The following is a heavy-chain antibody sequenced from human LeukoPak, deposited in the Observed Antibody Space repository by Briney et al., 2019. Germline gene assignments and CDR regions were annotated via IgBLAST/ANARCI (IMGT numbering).Heavy chain of an antibody. J-gene: IGHJ5*02. D-gene: IGHD3-9*01. Sequence: SVKVSCKASGGTFSSYAISWVRQAPGQGLEWMGGIIPIFGTANYAQKFQGRVTITADESTSTAYMELSRLRSDDTAVYYCARGNGLRYFDWLLSNNWFDPWGQGTLVTVSS. CDR3: ARGNGLRYFDWLLSNNWFDP. V-gene: IGHV1-69*01. CDR1: GGTFSSYA. CDR2: IIPIFGTA.